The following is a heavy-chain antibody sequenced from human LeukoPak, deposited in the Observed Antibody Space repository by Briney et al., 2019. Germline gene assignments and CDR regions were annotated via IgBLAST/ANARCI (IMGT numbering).Heavy chain of an antibody. J-gene: IGHJ6*03. Sequence: SETLSLTCTVSGGSISSYYWSWIRQPPGKGLEWIGYIYTSGSTNYNPPLKSRVTISVDTSKNQFSLKLSSVTAADTAVYYCARHNFDWLSPGYYYYYMDVWGKGTTVTVSS. CDR2: IYTSGST. V-gene: IGHV4-4*09. D-gene: IGHD3-9*01. CDR3: ARHNFDWLSPGYYYYYMDV. CDR1: GGSISSYY.